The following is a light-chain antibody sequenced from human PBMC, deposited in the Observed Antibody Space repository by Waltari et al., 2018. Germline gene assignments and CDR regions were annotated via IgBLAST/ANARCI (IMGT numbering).Light chain of an antibody. CDR2: VVN. J-gene: IGLJ2*01. V-gene: IGLV2-14*01. CDR3: TSYRSSSTPVV. CDR1: SVDVGAYNY. Sequence: QSALTQPASVSGSPGQSFTISCTGTSVDVGAYNYVSWYQQRPGLAPKLIIYVVNGRPFGISSRFSGSKSGNTASLTISGLQADDESHYYCTSYRSSSTPVVFGGGTKLTVL.